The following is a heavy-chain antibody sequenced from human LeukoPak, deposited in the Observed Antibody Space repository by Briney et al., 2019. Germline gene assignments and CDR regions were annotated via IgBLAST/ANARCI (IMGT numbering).Heavy chain of an antibody. J-gene: IGHJ4*02. D-gene: IGHD5-12*01. Sequence: GGSLRLSCAASGFTFSNYAMSWVRQAPGKGLEWVSAISGSGGSTNYADSVKGRFTISRVNSKNTLSLQMKRLRAEDTAFYYCAKESDIVATIPYHFDYWGQGTLVTVSS. CDR1: GFTFSNYA. CDR3: AKESDIVATIPYHFDY. V-gene: IGHV3-23*01. CDR2: ISGSGGST.